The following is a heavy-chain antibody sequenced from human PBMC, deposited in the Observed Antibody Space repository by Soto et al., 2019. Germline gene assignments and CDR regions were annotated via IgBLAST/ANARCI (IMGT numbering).Heavy chain of an antibody. CDR1: GFTFSIYG. J-gene: IGHJ6*01. Sequence: WGSLRISCATSGFTFSIYGMHWVRQAPGKGLEWVAVISYDGSNKYYADSVKGRFTISRDNSKNTLYLQMNSLRAEDTAVYYCAKDYDTYGMDVWGQGTTVTVSS. V-gene: IGHV3-30*18. CDR2: ISYDGSNK. D-gene: IGHD3-9*01. CDR3: AKDYDTYGMDV.